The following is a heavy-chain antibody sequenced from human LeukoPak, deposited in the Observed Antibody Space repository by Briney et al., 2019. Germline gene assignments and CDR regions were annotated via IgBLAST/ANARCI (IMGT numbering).Heavy chain of an antibody. Sequence: GGSLRLSCAASGFTCSSYAMSWVRQAPGKGLEWVSAISGSGGSTYYADSVKGRFTISRDNSKNTLYLQMNSLRAEDTAVYYCAREPYGGNLCYFDYWGQGTLVTVSS. J-gene: IGHJ4*02. CDR2: ISGSGGST. V-gene: IGHV3-23*01. D-gene: IGHD4-23*01. CDR3: AREPYGGNLCYFDY. CDR1: GFTCSSYA.